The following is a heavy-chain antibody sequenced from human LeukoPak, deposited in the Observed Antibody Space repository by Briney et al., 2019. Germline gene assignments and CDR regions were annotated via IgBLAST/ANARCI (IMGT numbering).Heavy chain of an antibody. CDR2: IWYDGSNK. Sequence: GGSLRLSCAASGFTFSSYGMHWVRQAPGKGLEWVAVIWYDGSNKYYADSVKGRFTISRDNSKNTLYLQMNSLRAEDTAVYYCASLPLGGYYDSSGYPIGYWGQGTLVTVSS. V-gene: IGHV3-33*01. CDR3: ASLPLGGYYDSSGYPIGY. J-gene: IGHJ4*02. D-gene: IGHD3-22*01. CDR1: GFTFSSYG.